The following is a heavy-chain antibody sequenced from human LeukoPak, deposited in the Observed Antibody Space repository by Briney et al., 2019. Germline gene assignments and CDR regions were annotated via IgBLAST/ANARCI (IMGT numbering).Heavy chain of an antibody. D-gene: IGHD5-24*01. J-gene: IGHJ4*02. CDR3: ARVEMATITTDY. V-gene: IGHV4-38-2*02. CDR1: GYSISSGYY. CDR2: IYHSGST. Sequence: SETLSLTCTVSGYSISSGYYWGWIRPPPGKGLEWIGSIYHSGSTYYNPSLKSRVTISVDTSKNQFSLKLSSVTAADTAVYYCARVEMATITTDYWGQGTLVTVSS.